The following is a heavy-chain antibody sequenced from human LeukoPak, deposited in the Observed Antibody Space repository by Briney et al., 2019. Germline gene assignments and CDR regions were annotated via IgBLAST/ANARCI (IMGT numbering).Heavy chain of an antibody. Sequence: GGSLRLSCAASGFSFSDYNMNWVRQAPGKGLEWVAYISSSSSTTHYADSVTGRFSISRDNAKSSLYLQMDSLRAEDTAVYYCAREGYSPRDGYNFNFDYWGQGTLVTVSS. CDR3: AREGYSPRDGYNFNFDY. D-gene: IGHD5-24*01. CDR2: ISSSSSTT. J-gene: IGHJ4*02. V-gene: IGHV3-48*01. CDR1: GFSFSDYN.